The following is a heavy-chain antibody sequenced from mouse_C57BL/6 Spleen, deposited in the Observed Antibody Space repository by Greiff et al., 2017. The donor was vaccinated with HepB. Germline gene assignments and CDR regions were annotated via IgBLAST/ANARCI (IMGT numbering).Heavy chain of an antibody. CDR2: ISDGGSYT. V-gene: IGHV5-4*01. D-gene: IGHD1-1*01. CDR3: AREYYGLDY. Sequence: EVKLVESGGGLVKPGGSLKLSCAASGFTFSSYAMSWVRQTPEKRLEWVATISDGGSYTYYPDNVKGRFTISRDNAKNNLYLQISHLKSEDTAMYYCAREYYGLDYWGQGTTLTVSS. J-gene: IGHJ2*01. CDR1: GFTFSSYA.